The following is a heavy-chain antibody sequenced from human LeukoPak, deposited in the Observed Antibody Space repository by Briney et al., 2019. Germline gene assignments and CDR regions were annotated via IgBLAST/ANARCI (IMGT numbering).Heavy chain of an antibody. CDR1: GDSFTSYW. J-gene: IGHJ3*02. D-gene: IGHD1-1*01. CDR3: ARPGTSDLDI. V-gene: IGHV5-51*01. CDR2: IYPGDSDT. Sequence: GEALKISCKGSGDSFTSYWIGWVRQMPGESLEGMGIIYPGDSDTRYSPAFQSQVTISADQSITTPYLQRINTKTSDSATYHSARPGTSDLDIWGQGTMVTVSS.